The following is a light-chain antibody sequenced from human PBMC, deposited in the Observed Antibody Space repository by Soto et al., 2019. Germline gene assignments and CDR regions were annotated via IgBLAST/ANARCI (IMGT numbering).Light chain of an antibody. J-gene: IGKJ5*01. Sequence: EIVLTQSPATLYVSPGDRAALSCRASQGVSSTSLGWYQQKPGQAPWLLIYDASVRATGIPDRFSGSGSGTDFILTISRVEPEDSAVYYCQHYGSSPITFGQGTRLEIK. V-gene: IGKV3-20*01. CDR1: QGVSSTS. CDR2: DAS. CDR3: QHYGSSPIT.